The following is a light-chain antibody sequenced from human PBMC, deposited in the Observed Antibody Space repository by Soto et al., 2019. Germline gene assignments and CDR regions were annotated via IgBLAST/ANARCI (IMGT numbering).Light chain of an antibody. J-gene: IGKJ4*01. CDR1: QSISSY. CDR2: AAS. V-gene: IGKV1-39*01. Sequence: DIQMTQSPSSLSASVGDRVTITCRASQSISSYLNWYQQKPGKAPKLLIYAASSLQSGVPSRFSGSGSGTDFTLTINSLQPEDFATYYCQQFNNYPLTFGGGTKVEIK. CDR3: QQFNNYPLT.